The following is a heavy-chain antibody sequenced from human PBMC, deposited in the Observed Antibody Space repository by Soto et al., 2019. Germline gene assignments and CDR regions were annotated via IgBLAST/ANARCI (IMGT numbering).Heavy chain of an antibody. CDR3: ARGSGGPASWFDP. V-gene: IGHV1-3*01. J-gene: IGHJ5*02. CDR2: INAGNGNT. CDR1: GYTFTSYA. D-gene: IGHD3-10*01. Sequence: QVQLVQSGAEVKKPGASVKVSCKASGYTFTSYAMHWVRQAPGQRLEWMGWINAGNGNTKYSQKFQGRVTITRDTPASTAYMELSSLRSEDTAVYYCARGSGGPASWFDPWGQGTLVTVSS.